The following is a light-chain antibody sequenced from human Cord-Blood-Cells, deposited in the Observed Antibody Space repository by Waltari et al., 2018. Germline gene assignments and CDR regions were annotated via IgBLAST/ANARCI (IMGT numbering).Light chain of an antibody. Sequence: QSALTQPPSASGSPGQSVTISCTGTSSAVGGYNYVPWYQQHPGKAPKLMICEVSKRPSGVPDRFSGSKSGNTASLTVSGLQAEDEADYYCSSYAGSNNLVFGGGTKLTVL. CDR3: SSYAGSNNLV. CDR2: EVS. J-gene: IGLJ2*01. CDR1: SSAVGGYNY. V-gene: IGLV2-8*01.